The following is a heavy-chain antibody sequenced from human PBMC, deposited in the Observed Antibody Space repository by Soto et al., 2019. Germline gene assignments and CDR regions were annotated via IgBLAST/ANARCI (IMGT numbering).Heavy chain of an antibody. J-gene: IGHJ4*02. CDR1: GESISSSSYY. CDR3: ARHTVPTRPFDY. V-gene: IGHV4-39*01. CDR2: IYYSGSS. D-gene: IGHD4-17*01. Sequence: ETLSLTCTVPGESISSSSYYWVWIRQPPGKGLEWIGTIYYSGSSYYNPSLKRRVTISVDTSKNQFSLRLSSMTAEDAAVYYCARHTVPTRPFDYWGQGTLVTVSS.